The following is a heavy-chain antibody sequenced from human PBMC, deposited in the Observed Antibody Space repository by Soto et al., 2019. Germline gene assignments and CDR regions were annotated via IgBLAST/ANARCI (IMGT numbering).Heavy chain of an antibody. J-gene: IGHJ3*01. V-gene: IGHV1-18*04. Sequence: QVQLVQSGGEVKKPGASVKVSCTASGYSFTGYGINWVRQAPGQGPEWLGRITTYNGDTNYAQNFQGRLTMTTDTSTGTTYMELMSLRSDDTAVYYCARGRGYSLIPVVDDAVDVWGQGTLVTVSS. CDR1: GYSFTGYG. CDR3: ARGRGYSLIPVVDDAVDV. CDR2: ITTYNGDT. D-gene: IGHD5-12*01.